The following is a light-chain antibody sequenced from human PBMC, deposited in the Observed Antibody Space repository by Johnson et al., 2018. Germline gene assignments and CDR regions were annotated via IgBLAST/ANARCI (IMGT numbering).Light chain of an antibody. V-gene: IGLV1-51*02. CDR2: ENN. Sequence: QSVLTQPPSVSAAPGQKVTISCSGSSSNIGNNYVSWYQQLPGTAPKLLIYENNKRPSGIPDRFSGSKSGTSATLGITGLQTGDEADYYCGTRDSRLSAGNVFGTGTKVTVL. J-gene: IGLJ1*01. CDR3: GTRDSRLSAGNV. CDR1: SSNIGNNY.